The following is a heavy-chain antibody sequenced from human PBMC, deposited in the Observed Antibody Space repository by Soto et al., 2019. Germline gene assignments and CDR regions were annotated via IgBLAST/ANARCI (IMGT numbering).Heavy chain of an antibody. CDR1: GFTFTSNS. V-gene: IGHV3-48*02. Sequence: PGESLKISCAASGFTFTSNSMNWVRQAPGKGLEWISYITSSSTTIYYADSVKGRFTISRDNAKNSVYLQLNSLRDEDTALCYCARGRVGTAYFDYWGQGALVTVSS. D-gene: IGHD2-21*02. CDR3: ARGRVGTAYFDY. CDR2: ITSSSTTI. J-gene: IGHJ4*02.